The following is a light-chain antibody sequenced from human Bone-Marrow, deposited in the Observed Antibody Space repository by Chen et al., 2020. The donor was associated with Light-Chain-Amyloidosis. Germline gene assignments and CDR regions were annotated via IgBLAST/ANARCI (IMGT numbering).Light chain of an antibody. Sequence: SYVLTPPSSVSVAPGQTANFSCGGNNIGSTSVHWYQQTPGQAPLLVVYDDSDRPSGIPERLSGSNSGNTATLTISRVEAGDEADYYCQVWDRSSDRPVFGGGTKLTVL. CDR3: QVWDRSSDRPV. CDR1: NIGSTS. CDR2: DDS. J-gene: IGLJ3*02. V-gene: IGLV3-21*02.